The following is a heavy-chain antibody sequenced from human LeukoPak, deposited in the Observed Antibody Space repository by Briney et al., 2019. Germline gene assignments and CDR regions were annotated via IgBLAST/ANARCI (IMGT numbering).Heavy chain of an antibody. J-gene: IGHJ5*02. Sequence: PSETLSLTCAVYGGSFSGYYWSWIRQPPGKELEWIGEINHSGSTNYNPSLKSRVTISVDTSKNQFSLKLSSVTAADTAVYYCARQIDQGLFDPWGQGTLVTVSS. V-gene: IGHV4-34*01. CDR1: GGSFSGYY. CDR3: ARQIDQGLFDP. D-gene: IGHD2/OR15-2a*01. CDR2: INHSGST.